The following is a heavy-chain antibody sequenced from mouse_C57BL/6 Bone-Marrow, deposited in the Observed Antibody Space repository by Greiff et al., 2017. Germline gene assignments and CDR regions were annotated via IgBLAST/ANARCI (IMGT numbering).Heavy chain of an antibody. V-gene: IGHV1-55*01. D-gene: IGHD3-2*02. Sequence: QVQLQQPGAELVKPGASVKMSCKASGYTFTSYWITWVKQRPGQGLEWIGDIYPGSGSTNYNEKFKSKATLTVDTSSSTAYMQLSSLTSEDSAVYYCAREARQSRLERDAMDYWGQGTSVTVSS. CDR2: IYPGSGST. CDR1: GYTFTSYW. CDR3: AREARQSRLERDAMDY. J-gene: IGHJ4*01.